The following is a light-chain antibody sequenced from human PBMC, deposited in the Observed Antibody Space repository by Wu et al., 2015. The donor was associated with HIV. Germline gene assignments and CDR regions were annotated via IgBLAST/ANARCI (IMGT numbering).Light chain of an antibody. CDR2: KAS. Sequence: EIQMTQSPSTLSASVGDSVTIICRASQSIGHWLAWYQQKPEKAPKLLIYKASSLQSGVPSTFSGSGSGTEFTLTIRSLRPDDSATYYCQQYDSYPYTFGQGTKLEI. CDR3: QQYDSYPYT. V-gene: IGKV1-5*03. CDR1: QSIGHW. J-gene: IGKJ2*01.